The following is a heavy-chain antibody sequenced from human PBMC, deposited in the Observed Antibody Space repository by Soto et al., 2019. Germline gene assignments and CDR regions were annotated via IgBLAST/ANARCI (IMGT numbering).Heavy chain of an antibody. J-gene: IGHJ4*02. Sequence: QITLKESGPTLVRPTQTLTLTCAFSGFSLSTSGVGVGWIRQPPGKALEWLAVIYWDDSKHYSPSLRSRLTITKDTSQNQAVLTMTNMDPMDTGTYYCAHKGPEDWPLDYWGQGTLVTVSS. CDR3: AHKGPEDWPLDY. D-gene: IGHD3-9*01. V-gene: IGHV2-5*02. CDR2: IYWDDSK. CDR1: GFSLSTSGVG.